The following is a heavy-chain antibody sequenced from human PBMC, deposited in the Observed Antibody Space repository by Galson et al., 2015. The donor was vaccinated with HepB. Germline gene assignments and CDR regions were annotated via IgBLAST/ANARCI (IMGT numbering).Heavy chain of an antibody. CDR3: ATTSTSGPSLEAFES. J-gene: IGHJ3*02. D-gene: IGHD2-8*01. CDR2: IFHSGST. V-gene: IGHV4-4*02. CDR1: GFTFSSSW. Sequence: SLRLSCAASGFTFSSSWMSWVRQAPGKGLEWIGEIFHSGSTNYNPALRSRVTMSIDTSKNQFSLRLTSVTAADAAVYYCATTSTSGPSLEAFESWGQGTMVTVSS.